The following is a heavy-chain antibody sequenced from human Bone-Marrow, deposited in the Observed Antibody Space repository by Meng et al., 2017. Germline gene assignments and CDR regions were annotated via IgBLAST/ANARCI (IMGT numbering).Heavy chain of an antibody. CDR1: ARASMCSYYN. Sequence: LRVSCSGWVEHPDTLSLASGVAARASMCSYYNRCWVRSPPVKGLEWIWSIFYSGSTNYDPTLKCRVTISVDTSKSQFSLKLSSLTAADTAVYYCASDDHGRDYWGQGTLVTVSS. CDR3: ASDDHGRDY. V-gene: IGHV4-39*07. J-gene: IGHJ4*02. CDR2: IFYSGST.